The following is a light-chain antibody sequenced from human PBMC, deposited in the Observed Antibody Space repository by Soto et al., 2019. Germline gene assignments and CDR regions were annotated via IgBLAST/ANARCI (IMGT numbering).Light chain of an antibody. CDR1: QSLSSSN. V-gene: IGKV3-20*01. Sequence: EIVLTQSPGTLSLSPGERATLSCRASQSLSSSNLAWYQHKPGQAPRLLIYHASSRATGIPDRFSGSGSGTDFTLTISRLEPEDFAVYYCQHYGSPYTFGQGTKLEIK. J-gene: IGKJ2*01. CDR3: QHYGSPYT. CDR2: HAS.